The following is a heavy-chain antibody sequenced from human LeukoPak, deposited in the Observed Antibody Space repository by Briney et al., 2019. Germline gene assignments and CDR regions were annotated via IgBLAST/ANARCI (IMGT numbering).Heavy chain of an antibody. J-gene: IGHJ4*02. Sequence: SETLSLTCAVYGGSFSGYYWSWIRQPAGKGLEWIGRIYTSGSTNYNPSLKSRVTMSVDTSKNQFSLKLSSVTAADTAVYYCATRTVTTAYWGQGTLVTVSS. D-gene: IGHD4-11*01. CDR1: GGSFSGYY. CDR3: ATRTVTTAY. CDR2: IYTSGST. V-gene: IGHV4-59*10.